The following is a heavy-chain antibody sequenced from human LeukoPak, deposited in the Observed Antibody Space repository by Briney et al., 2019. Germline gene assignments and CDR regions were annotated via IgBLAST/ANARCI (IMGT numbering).Heavy chain of an antibody. CDR2: ISGSGGST. D-gene: IGHD6-25*01. CDR3: AKSPVDSSGLP. V-gene: IGHV3-23*01. CDR1: GFTFSSYA. J-gene: IGHJ5*02. Sequence: PEGSLRLSCAASGFTFSSYAMSWVRQAPGKGLEWVSAISGSGGSTYYADSVKGRFTISRDNSKNTLYLQMNSLRAKDTAVYYCAKSPVDSSGLPWGQGTLVTVSS.